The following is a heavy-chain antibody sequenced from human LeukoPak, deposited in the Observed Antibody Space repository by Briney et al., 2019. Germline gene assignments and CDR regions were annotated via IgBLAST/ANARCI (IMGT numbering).Heavy chain of an antibody. V-gene: IGHV3-23*01. Sequence: PGGSLRLSCAASGFAFSNYAMSWVRQAPGKGLEWVSSLISSGATTYYADSVKGRFTISRDNAKNSVYLQMNSLRAEDTAVYHCAAGGDYYYHMDVWGKGTTVTVSS. CDR2: LISSGATT. D-gene: IGHD3-10*01. CDR3: AAGGDYYYHMDV. CDR1: GFAFSNYA. J-gene: IGHJ6*03.